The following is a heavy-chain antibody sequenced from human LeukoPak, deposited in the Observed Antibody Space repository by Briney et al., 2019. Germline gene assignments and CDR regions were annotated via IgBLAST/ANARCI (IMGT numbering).Heavy chain of an antibody. CDR1: GFTFSNYG. CDR3: ARAWASMVRGVINPDY. J-gene: IGHJ4*02. Sequence: PGRSLRLSCAASGFTFSNYGMHWVRQAPGQGLEWVAVIWYDGSNKYYADSVKGRFTISRDNSKNTLYLQMNSLRAEDTSIYYCARAWASMVRGVINPDYWGQGTLVTVSS. D-gene: IGHD3-10*01. CDR2: IWYDGSNK. V-gene: IGHV3-33*01.